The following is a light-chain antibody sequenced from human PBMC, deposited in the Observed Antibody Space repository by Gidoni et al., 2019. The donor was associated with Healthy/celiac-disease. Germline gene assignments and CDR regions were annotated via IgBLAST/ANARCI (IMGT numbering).Light chain of an antibody. CDR1: QDISNY. CDR2: DAS. J-gene: IGKJ4*01. V-gene: IGKV1-33*01. CDR3: QQYDNLPLT. Sequence: DIQMTQSPSSLSASVGDRVTITCQASQDISNYLHWYQQKPGKAPKLLIYDASNLETGVPSRFSGSGSGTDFTVTISSLQPEDIATYYCQQYDNLPLTFXGXTKVEIK.